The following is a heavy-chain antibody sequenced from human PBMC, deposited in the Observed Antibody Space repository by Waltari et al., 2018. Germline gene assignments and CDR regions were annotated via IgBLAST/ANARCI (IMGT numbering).Heavy chain of an antibody. CDR2: IWYDGNNK. CDR1: GFTFSNYA. D-gene: IGHD6-6*01. J-gene: IGHJ4*02. CDR3: ARGVGGSSSLNFDY. Sequence: QVQVVESGGGVVQPGKSLRLSCAASGFTFSNYAMHWVRQAPGKGREWLAVIWYDGNNKYFADSVKGRFTGSRDNSKDTLDLQMNSLRAEDTAVYYCARGVGGSSSLNFDYWGQGTLVSVSS. V-gene: IGHV3-33*01.